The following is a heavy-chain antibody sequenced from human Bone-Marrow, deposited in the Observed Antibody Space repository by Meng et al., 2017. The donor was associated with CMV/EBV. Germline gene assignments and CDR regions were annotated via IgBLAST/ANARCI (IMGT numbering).Heavy chain of an antibody. V-gene: IGHV4-61*01. J-gene: IGHJ6*02. D-gene: IGHD3-3*01. CDR2: IYYSGST. CDR1: GGSVSSGSYY. Sequence: SETLSLTCTVSGGSVSSGSYYWSWIRQPPGKGLEWIGYIYYSGSTNYNPSLKSRVTISVDTSKNQFSLKLSSVTAADTAVYYCARNNYDCWSGGAYYYGMDVWGQGTTVTVSS. CDR3: ARNNYDCWSGGAYYYGMDV.